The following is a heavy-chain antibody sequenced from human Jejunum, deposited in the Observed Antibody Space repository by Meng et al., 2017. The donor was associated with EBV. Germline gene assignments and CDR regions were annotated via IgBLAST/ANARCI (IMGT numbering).Heavy chain of an antibody. J-gene: IGHJ4*02. V-gene: IGHV1-46*01. D-gene: IGHD4-17*01. Sequence: QGRLVQSGAEVTKPGASVKVSCKASGYTFTTYFLHWVRQAPGQGLEWMGIINTRGGTTTYAQGFQGRVTMSRDTSTGTVYMDLSGLTSEDTAMYYCARTFGDYDAFDYWGQGTLVTVSS. CDR3: ARTFGDYDAFDY. CDR2: INTRGGTT. CDR1: GYTFTTYF.